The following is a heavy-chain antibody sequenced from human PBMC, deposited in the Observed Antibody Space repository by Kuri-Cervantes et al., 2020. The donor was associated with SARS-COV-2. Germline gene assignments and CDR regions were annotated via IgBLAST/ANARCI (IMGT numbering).Heavy chain of an antibody. Sequence: GESLKISCAASGFTFSSYAMHWVRQAPGKGLEWVAVIPYDGSNKYYADSVKGRFTISRDNSKNTLYLQMNSLRAEDTAVYYCARDPSGQLGNYYYYYYMDVWGKGTTDTVSS. J-gene: IGHJ6*03. CDR2: IPYDGSNK. D-gene: IGHD6-13*01. CDR3: ARDPSGQLGNYYYYYYMDV. CDR1: GFTFSSYA. V-gene: IGHV3-30-3*01.